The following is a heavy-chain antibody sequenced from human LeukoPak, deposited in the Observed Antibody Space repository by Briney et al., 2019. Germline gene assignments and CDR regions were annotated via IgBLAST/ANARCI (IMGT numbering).Heavy chain of an antibody. D-gene: IGHD5-24*01. CDR1: GFTVSSNY. Sequence: LSGGSLRLSCAASGFTVSSNYMSWVRQAPGKGLEWVSVIYSGGSTYYADSVKGRFTISRDNSKNTLYLQMNSLRAEDAAVYYCARDWRDGYNYVGNYWGQGTLVTVSS. V-gene: IGHV3-53*01. CDR2: IYSGGST. CDR3: ARDWRDGYNYVGNY. J-gene: IGHJ4*02.